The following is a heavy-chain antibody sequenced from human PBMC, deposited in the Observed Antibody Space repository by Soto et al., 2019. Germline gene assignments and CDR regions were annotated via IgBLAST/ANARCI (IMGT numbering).Heavy chain of an antibody. V-gene: IGHV4-30-4*01. J-gene: IGHJ3*02. CDR3: ARGVPLMFGVVIIGGSVDI. D-gene: IGHD3-3*01. CDR2: ISHSGST. CDR1: GGSISSANYC. Sequence: QVQLQESGPGLVKPSQTLSLTCTVSGGSISSANYCWNWIRQPPGKGLEWIGYISHSGSTYYNPSLQSRLTISLYTAKDQFSLKLNSVTAADTAVYYCARGVPLMFGVVIIGGSVDIWCQGTMVTVSS.